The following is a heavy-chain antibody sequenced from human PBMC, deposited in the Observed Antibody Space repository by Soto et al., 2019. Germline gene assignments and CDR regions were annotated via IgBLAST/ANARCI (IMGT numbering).Heavy chain of an antibody. CDR1: GGSISSSSYY. Sequence: SETLSLTCTVSGGSISSSSYYWGWIRQPPGKGLEWIGSIYYSGSTNYNPSLKSRVTISVDTSKNQFSLKLSSVTAADTAVYYCARRDSSGSNFDYWGQGTLVTVSS. CDR3: ARRDSSGSNFDY. D-gene: IGHD3-22*01. CDR2: IYYSGST. V-gene: IGHV4-39*01. J-gene: IGHJ4*02.